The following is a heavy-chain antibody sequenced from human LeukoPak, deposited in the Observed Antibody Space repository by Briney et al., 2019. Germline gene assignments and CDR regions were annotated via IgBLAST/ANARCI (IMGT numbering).Heavy chain of an antibody. CDR3: ARDFFDFWSGSWV. J-gene: IGHJ4*01. CDR2: IFRDGST. D-gene: IGHD3-3*01. CDR1: GFNVRTSY. V-gene: IGHV3-53*01. Sequence: GGSLRLSYAVSGFNVRTSYMSWVRQAPGKGLEWVSVIFRDGSTYYGDSVRGRFSISRDNSKNMVYLQMNNLRAEDTAVYFCARDFFDFWSGSWVWGQGTLVTVSS.